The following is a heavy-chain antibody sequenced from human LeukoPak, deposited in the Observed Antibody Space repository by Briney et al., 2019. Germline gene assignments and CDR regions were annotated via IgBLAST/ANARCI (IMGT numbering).Heavy chain of an antibody. V-gene: IGHV3-30*18. CDR3: AKDHGSGSVFDY. CDR2: ISYDGSNK. J-gene: IGHJ4*02. Sequence: GGSLRLSCAASGIIFSSYGMHWVRQAPGKGLEWVAIISYDGSNKYYADSVKGRFTISRDNSKNTLYLQMNSLRAEDTAVYYCAKDHGSGSVFDYWGQGTLVTVSS. D-gene: IGHD3-10*01. CDR1: GIIFSSYG.